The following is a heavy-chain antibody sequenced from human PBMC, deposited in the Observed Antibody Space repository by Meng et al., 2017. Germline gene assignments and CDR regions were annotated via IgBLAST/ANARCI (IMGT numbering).Heavy chain of an antibody. J-gene: IGHJ4*02. D-gene: IGHD3-22*01. Sequence: QVRCVQFGSELKKPGVSVKVSCKASGYTFTSYAMNWVRQAPGQGLEWMGWINTNTGNPTYAQGFTGRFVFSLDTSVSTAYLQISSLKAEDTAVYYCATISPRDSSGLSFDYWGQGTLVTVSS. CDR1: GYTFTSYA. V-gene: IGHV7-4-1*02. CDR3: ATISPRDSSGLSFDY. CDR2: INTNTGNP.